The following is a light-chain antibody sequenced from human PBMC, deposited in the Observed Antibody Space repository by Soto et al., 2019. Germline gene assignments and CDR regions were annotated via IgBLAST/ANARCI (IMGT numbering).Light chain of an antibody. CDR2: TND. V-gene: IGLV1-44*01. Sequence: QSVLTQPPSASGTPGQRVTISCSGSNSNVATNYVYWYQQLPGTSPKLLIFTNDQRPPGVPDRFSASKSGTSASLAISGLQSEDEADYYCAAWDDSLNGPVFGGGTKVTVL. CDR1: NSNVATNY. CDR3: AAWDDSLNGPV. J-gene: IGLJ3*02.